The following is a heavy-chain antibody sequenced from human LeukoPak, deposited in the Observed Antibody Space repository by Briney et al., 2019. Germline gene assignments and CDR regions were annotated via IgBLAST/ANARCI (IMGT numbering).Heavy chain of an antibody. J-gene: IGHJ5*02. Sequence: GGSLRLSCAASGFTFSTYWMSWVRQAPGKGLEWVANIKQDGSEKYYVDSVKGRFTISRNNAKNSLYLQMNSLRAEDTAVYYCARWDGDYEGAEWFDPWGQGTLVTVSS. CDR2: IKQDGSEK. D-gene: IGHD4-17*01. CDR3: ARWDGDYEGAEWFDP. V-gene: IGHV3-7*01. CDR1: GFTFSTYW.